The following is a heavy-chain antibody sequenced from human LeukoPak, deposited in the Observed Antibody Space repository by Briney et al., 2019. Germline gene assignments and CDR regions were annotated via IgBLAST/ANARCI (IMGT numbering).Heavy chain of an antibody. CDR3: AKDPPRRVARLESFDY. V-gene: IGHV3-23*01. CDR2: ISGSGGST. D-gene: IGHD3-16*01. J-gene: IGHJ4*02. CDR1: GFTFSSYA. Sequence: GGSLRLSCAASGFTFSSYAMSWARQAPGKGLEWVSAISGSGGSTYYADSVKGRFTISRDNSKNTLYLQMDSLRAEDTAVYYCAKDPPRRVARLESFDYWGQGTLVTVSS.